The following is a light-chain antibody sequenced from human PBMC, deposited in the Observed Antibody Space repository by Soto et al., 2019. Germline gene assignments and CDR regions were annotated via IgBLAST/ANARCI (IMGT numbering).Light chain of an antibody. CDR2: DVS. CDR1: SSDVGGYNY. J-gene: IGLJ1*01. Sequence: QSVLTQPASVSGSPGQSITISCTGTSSDVGGYNYVSWYQHHPGKAPKLMIFDVSSRPSGVSNRFSGSKSGNTASLTISGLQPDDEADYYCSSYTTSNTRQIVFGTGTKVTVL. CDR3: SSYTTSNTRQIV. V-gene: IGLV2-14*03.